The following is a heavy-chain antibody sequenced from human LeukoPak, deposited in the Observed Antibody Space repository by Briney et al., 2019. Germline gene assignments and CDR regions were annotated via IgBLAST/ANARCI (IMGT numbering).Heavy chain of an antibody. V-gene: IGHV1-69*13. CDR3: AKKGGGGSSI. Sequence: SVKVSCKVSGYSLSKLSMHWVRQAPGQGLEWMGGIIPIFGTANYAQKFQGRVTITADESTSTAYMELSSLRSEDTAVYYCAKKGGGGSSIWGQGTLVTVSS. CDR1: GYSLSKLS. J-gene: IGHJ4*02. CDR2: IIPIFGTA. D-gene: IGHD2-15*01.